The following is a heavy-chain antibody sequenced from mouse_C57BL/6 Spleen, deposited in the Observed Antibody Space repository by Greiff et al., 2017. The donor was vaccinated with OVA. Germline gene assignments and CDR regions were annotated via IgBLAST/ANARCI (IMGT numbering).Heavy chain of an antibody. CDR3: AKMGDGYPYYAMDY. CDR2: IWRGGST. J-gene: IGHJ4*01. CDR1: GFSLTSYG. Sequence: VQLQQSGPGLVQPSQSLSITCTVSGFSLTSYGVHWVRQSPGKGLEWLGVIWRGGSTDYNAAFMSRLSITKDNSKSQVFFKMNSLQADDTAIYYCAKMGDGYPYYAMDYWGQGTSVTVSS. V-gene: IGHV2-5*01. D-gene: IGHD2-3*01.